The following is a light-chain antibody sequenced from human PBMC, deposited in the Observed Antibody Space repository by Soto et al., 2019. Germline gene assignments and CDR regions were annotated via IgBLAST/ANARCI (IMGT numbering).Light chain of an antibody. CDR2: AAS. Sequence: DIQLTQSPSFLSASVGDRVTITCRASPGISSYLAWYQQEPGKAPKLLISAASTLQSGVPSRCSSSGSVTEYTLTTSSLQPEDFAPYYCRQVNTYPLTFGGGTKVDIK. CDR3: RQVNTYPLT. V-gene: IGKV1-9*01. CDR1: PGISSY. J-gene: IGKJ4*01.